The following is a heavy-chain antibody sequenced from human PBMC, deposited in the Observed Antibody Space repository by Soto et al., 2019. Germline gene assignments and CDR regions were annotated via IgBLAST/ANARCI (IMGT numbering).Heavy chain of an antibody. Sequence: QVQLVESGGDVVQPGRSLRLSCAASEFPFNSYDMHWVRQAPGKGLEWVAVISYEGGNKNYADSVKGRFTISRDNSQNTLYLQMSSLRAEDTAVYYCARSEGGSYPYFEYWGQGTLVTVSS. CDR3: ARSEGGSYPYFEY. V-gene: IGHV3-30*03. CDR2: ISYEGGNK. J-gene: IGHJ4*02. CDR1: EFPFNSYD. D-gene: IGHD1-26*01.